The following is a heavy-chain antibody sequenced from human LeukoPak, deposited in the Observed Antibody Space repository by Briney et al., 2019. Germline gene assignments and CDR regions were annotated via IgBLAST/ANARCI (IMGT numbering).Heavy chain of an antibody. CDR3: ARGAAAGTGVYYYYYYMDV. CDR2: ISYDGSNK. Sequence: GRSLRLSCAASGFTFSDYAMHWVRQAPGKGLEWVAVISYDGSNKYYADSVKGRFTISRDNSKNTLYLQMNSLRAEDTAVYYCARGAAAGTGVYYYYYYMDVWGKGTTVTVSS. D-gene: IGHD6-13*01. CDR1: GFTFSDYA. J-gene: IGHJ6*03. V-gene: IGHV3-30-3*01.